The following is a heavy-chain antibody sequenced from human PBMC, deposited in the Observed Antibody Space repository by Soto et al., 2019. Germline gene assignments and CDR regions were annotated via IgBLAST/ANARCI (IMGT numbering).Heavy chain of an antibody. CDR3: ARDLVSTIGDFDY. J-gene: IGHJ4*02. CDR2: INPNSGAS. D-gene: IGHD5-12*01. V-gene: IGHV1-2*02. Sequence: ASVKVSCKASGYTFTGYYIHWMRQAPGQGLEWMGWINPNSGASNYAQKFQGRVTMTRDTSISTAYMELSRLRSDDTAVYYCARDLVSTIGDFDYWGLGTLVTVSS. CDR1: GYTFTGYY.